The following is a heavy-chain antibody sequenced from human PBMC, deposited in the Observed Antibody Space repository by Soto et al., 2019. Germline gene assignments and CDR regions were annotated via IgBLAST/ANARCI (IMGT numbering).Heavy chain of an antibody. D-gene: IGHD5-12*01. J-gene: IGHJ4*02. V-gene: IGHV3-23*01. CDR3: AKDRGYVNFDY. CDR1: GFTFSSYA. Sequence: GGSLRLSCAASGFTFSSYAMSWVRQAPGKGLEWVSAISGSGGSTYYAESVKGRFTISRDNSKDTLYLQMNSLRAEDTAVYYCAKDRGYVNFDYWGQGTLVTVSS. CDR2: ISGSGGST.